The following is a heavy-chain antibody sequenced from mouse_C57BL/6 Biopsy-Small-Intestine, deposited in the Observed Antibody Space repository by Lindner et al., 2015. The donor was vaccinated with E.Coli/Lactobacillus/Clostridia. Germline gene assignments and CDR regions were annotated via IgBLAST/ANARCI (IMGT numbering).Heavy chain of an antibody. V-gene: IGHV1-66*01. D-gene: IGHD1-1*02. J-gene: IGHJ4*01. Sequence: SVKVSCKASGYIFSSYYMHWVRQAPGQRLEWMGWINVGNGNTKYAQKFQDRVTFTRDTSANTAYMEVSSLRSEDTAIYYCARSPPLILEVVAATLEFWGQGTLVTVSS. CDR2: INVGNGNT. CDR3: ARSPPLILEVVAATLEF. CDR1: GYIFSSYY.